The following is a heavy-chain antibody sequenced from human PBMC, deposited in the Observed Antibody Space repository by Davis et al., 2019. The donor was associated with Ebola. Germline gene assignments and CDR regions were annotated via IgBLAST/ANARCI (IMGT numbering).Heavy chain of an antibody. CDR2: IYYSGST. V-gene: IGHV4-59*01. CDR3: ARDLVGATTV. Sequence: GSLRLSCTVSGGSISSYYWSWIRQPPGKGLEWIGYIYYSGSTNYNPSLKSRVTISVDTSKNQFSLKLSSVTAADTAVYYCARDLVGATTVWGQGTLVTVSS. D-gene: IGHD1-26*01. CDR1: GGSISSYY. J-gene: IGHJ4*02.